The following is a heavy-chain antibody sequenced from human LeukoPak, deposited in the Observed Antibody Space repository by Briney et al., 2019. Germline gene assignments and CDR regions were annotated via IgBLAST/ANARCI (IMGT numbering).Heavy chain of an antibody. D-gene: IGHD2-8*01. V-gene: IGHV4-38-2*02. CDR1: GYSISSGYY. CDR2: IYHSGST. J-gene: IGHJ6*03. CDR3: ARARVYCTNGVCRFYYYYYMDV. Sequence: SETLSLTCTVSGYSISSGYYWGWIRQPPGKGLEWIGSIYHSGSTNYNPSLKSRVTISVDTSKNQFSLKLSSVTAADTAVYYCARARVYCTNGVCRFYYYYYMDVWGKGTTVTVSS.